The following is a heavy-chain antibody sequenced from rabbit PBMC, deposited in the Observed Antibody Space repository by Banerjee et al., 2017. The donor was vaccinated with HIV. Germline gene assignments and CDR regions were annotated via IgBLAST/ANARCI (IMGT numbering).Heavy chain of an antibody. CDR1: GFSFSNGYN. J-gene: IGHJ6*01. CDR3: ARQTGNSPL. CDR2: IYPGDGRT. Sequence: QEQLEETGGDLVKPGASLTLTCTASGFSFSNGYNIYWVRQAPGKGLEWIGCIYPGDGRTYYASWAKGRFTISKPSSTTVTLQMTSLTAADTATYFCARQTGNSPLWGPGTLVTVS. D-gene: IGHD7-1*01. V-gene: IGHV1S45*01.